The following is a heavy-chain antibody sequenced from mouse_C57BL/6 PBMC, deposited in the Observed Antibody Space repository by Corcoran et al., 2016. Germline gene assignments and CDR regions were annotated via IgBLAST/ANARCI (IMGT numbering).Heavy chain of an antibody. Sequence: QIQLVQSGPELKKPGETVKISCKASGYTFTTYGMSWVKQAPGKGVKWMGWINTYSGVPTYADDFKGRFAFSLETSASTAYLQINNLKNEDTATYFCARSPFYYGYDGEWFAYWGQGTLVTVSA. V-gene: IGHV9-3*01. CDR2: INTYSGVP. CDR3: ARSPFYYGYDGEWFAY. J-gene: IGHJ3*01. D-gene: IGHD2-2*01. CDR1: GYTFTTYG.